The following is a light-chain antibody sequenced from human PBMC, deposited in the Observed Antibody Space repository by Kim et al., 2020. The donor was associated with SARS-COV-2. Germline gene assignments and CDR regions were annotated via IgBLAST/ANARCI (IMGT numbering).Light chain of an antibody. Sequence: GDRVTITGRASQRISSRLAWYQQKPGKAPKLLIYDASSLESGVTSRFSGSGSGTEFTLTISSLQPDDFATYYCQQYNSLWTFGQGNKVDIK. CDR3: QQYNSLWT. V-gene: IGKV1-5*01. J-gene: IGKJ1*01. CDR1: QRISSR. CDR2: DAS.